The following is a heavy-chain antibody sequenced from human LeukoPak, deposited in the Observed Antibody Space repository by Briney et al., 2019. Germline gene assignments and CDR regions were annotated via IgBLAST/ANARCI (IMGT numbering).Heavy chain of an antibody. Sequence: PGRSLRLSCAVSGLTLDDYAMHWVRQPPGKGLEWVSGISWNSDAIAYADSVRGRFTISRDNARNSLYLQMNSLRPEDTALYYCTKRGYNFQFDPWGQGTLVTVSS. D-gene: IGHD5-24*01. CDR3: TKRGYNFQFDP. CDR2: ISWNSDAI. J-gene: IGHJ5*02. V-gene: IGHV3-9*01. CDR1: GLTLDDYA.